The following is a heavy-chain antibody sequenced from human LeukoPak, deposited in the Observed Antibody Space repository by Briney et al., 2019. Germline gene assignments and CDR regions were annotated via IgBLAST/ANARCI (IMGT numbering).Heavy chain of an antibody. J-gene: IGHJ4*02. D-gene: IGHD2-2*01. CDR2: IWYDGSNK. CDR3: ARGQYQLL. Sequence: GGSLRLSCAASGFTFSSYGMHWVRQAPGKGLEWVAVIWYDGSNKYYADSVKGRFTISKDNPKNSVYLQMDSLKAEDTAVYYCARGQYQLLWGKGALIIVSS. CDR1: GFTFSSYG. V-gene: IGHV3-33*03.